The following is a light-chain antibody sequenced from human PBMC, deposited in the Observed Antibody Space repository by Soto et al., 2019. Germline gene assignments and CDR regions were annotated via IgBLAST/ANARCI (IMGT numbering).Light chain of an antibody. CDR3: SAWDDSVDGVL. J-gene: IGLJ2*01. CDR2: TNN. Sequence: QSVLTQPPSASGTPGQRVTISCSGGASNIGRNTVNWYQQLPGTAPRLLIYTNNQRPSGVPDRFSGSKSGTSASLAISGLQSEDEADYYCSAWDDSVDGVLFGGGTKVTVL. V-gene: IGLV1-44*01. CDR1: ASNIGRNT.